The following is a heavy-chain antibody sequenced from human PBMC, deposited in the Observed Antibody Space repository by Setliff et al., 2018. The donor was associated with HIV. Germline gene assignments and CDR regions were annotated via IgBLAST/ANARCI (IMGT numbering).Heavy chain of an antibody. D-gene: IGHD6-19*01. CDR2: FHYSGST. Sequence: SETLSLTCNVSGGSISSGSYYWGWIRQPPGKGLEWIGSFHYSGSTSYNPSLRSRLTVSVDTSKNQFSLKLTSVTAADTAVYYCAREGVKWLGAVDYWGQGTLVTVSS. CDR3: AREGVKWLGAVDY. V-gene: IGHV4-39*02. CDR1: GGSISSGSYY. J-gene: IGHJ4*02.